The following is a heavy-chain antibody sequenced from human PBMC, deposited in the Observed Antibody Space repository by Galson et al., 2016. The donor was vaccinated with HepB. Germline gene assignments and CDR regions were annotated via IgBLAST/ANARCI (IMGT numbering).Heavy chain of an antibody. V-gene: IGHV3-23*01. CDR1: TFALRNYA. D-gene: IGHD6-25*01. CDR3: ARSADTGRNFVGSVL. Sequence: LRLSCAASTFALRNYAMSWVRQPPGKGLEWVSTLRGRGSTTFYADSVEGRFTISRDNSKTTLYLQMNSLRDEDTAVYYCARSADTGRNFVGSVLWGQGTLVTVSS. J-gene: IGHJ4*02. CDR2: LRGRGSTT.